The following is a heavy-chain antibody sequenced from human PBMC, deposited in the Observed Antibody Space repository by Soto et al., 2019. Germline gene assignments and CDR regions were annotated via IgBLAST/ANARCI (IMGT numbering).Heavy chain of an antibody. V-gene: IGHV4-61*01. Sequence: PSETLSLTCTVSGGSVSSGSYYWSWIRQPPGKGLEWIGYIYYSGSTNYNPSLKSRVTISVDTPKNQFSLKLSSVTAADTAVYYCARTPHYYDSSYGMDVWGQGTTVTVS. CDR2: IYYSGST. CDR1: GGSVSSGSYY. CDR3: ARTPHYYDSSYGMDV. J-gene: IGHJ6*02. D-gene: IGHD3-22*01.